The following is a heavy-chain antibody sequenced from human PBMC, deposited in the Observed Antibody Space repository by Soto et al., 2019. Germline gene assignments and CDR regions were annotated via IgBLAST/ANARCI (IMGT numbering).Heavy chain of an antibody. CDR1: GDSVSSNSAA. CDR3: ARDGHYAFWSGYYTSYYYYYMDV. V-gene: IGHV6-1*01. D-gene: IGHD3-3*01. Sequence: SQTLSLTCAISGDSVSSNSAAWNWIRQSPSRGLEWLGRTYYRSKWYNDYAVSVKSRITINPDTSKNQFSLQLNSVTPEDTAVYYCARDGHYAFWSGYYTSYYYYYMDVWGKGTTVTVSS. CDR2: TYYRSKWYN. J-gene: IGHJ6*03.